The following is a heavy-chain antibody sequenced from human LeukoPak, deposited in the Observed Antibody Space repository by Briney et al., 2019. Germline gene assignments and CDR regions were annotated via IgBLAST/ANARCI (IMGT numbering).Heavy chain of an antibody. CDR1: GFTFSSYA. Sequence: GRSLRLSCAASGFTFSSYAMHWVRQAPGKGQEWVSAISGSGYSTYYADSVKGRFTISRDNSKNTLFLHMNSLRAEDTAVYYCAKEAGYSGYDYPDYWGQGTLVTVSS. D-gene: IGHD5-12*01. CDR2: ISGSGYST. J-gene: IGHJ4*02. V-gene: IGHV3-23*01. CDR3: AKEAGYSGYDYPDY.